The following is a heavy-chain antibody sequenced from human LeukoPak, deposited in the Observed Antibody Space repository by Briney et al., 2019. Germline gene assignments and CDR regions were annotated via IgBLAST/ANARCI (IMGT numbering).Heavy chain of an antibody. V-gene: IGHV3-30-3*01. CDR2: ISSDGTDK. CDR3: ARNRYFGSAGFDI. CDR1: GFSFSSYA. D-gene: IGHD3-10*01. Sequence: AGGSLRLSCAAAGFSFSSYAMDSVRQAPGKGLEWVALISSDGTDKYYAASVKGRFTISRANSKNTVSLEMNSLRAEDTAVYHCARNRYFGSAGFDIWGPGTMVIVSS. J-gene: IGHJ3*02.